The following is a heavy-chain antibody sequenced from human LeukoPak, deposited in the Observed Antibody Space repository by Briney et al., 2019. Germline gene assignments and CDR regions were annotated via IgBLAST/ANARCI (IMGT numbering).Heavy chain of an antibody. CDR3: AKGTTGGVYFDY. D-gene: IGHD1-1*01. CDR1: GFTFSSYA. Sequence: PGGSLRLSCAASGFTFSSYAMSWVRQAPGKGLERVSAISGSGGSTYYADSVKGRFTISRDNSKNTLYLQMNSLRAEDTAVYYCAKGTTGGVYFDYWGQGTLVTVSS. CDR2: ISGSGGST. V-gene: IGHV3-23*01. J-gene: IGHJ4*02.